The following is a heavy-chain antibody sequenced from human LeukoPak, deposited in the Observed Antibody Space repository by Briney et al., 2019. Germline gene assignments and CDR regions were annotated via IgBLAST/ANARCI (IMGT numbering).Heavy chain of an antibody. Sequence: PGGSLRLSCAASGFTFSSYWMSWVRQAPGKGLEWVANIKQDGSEKYYVDSVKGRFTISRDNAKNSLYLQMNSLRAEDTAVYYCARDELVVVVAATEGEDYWGQGTLVTVSS. CDR3: ARDELVVVVAATEGEDY. J-gene: IGHJ4*02. CDR2: IKQDGSEK. CDR1: GFTFSSYW. D-gene: IGHD2-15*01. V-gene: IGHV3-7*01.